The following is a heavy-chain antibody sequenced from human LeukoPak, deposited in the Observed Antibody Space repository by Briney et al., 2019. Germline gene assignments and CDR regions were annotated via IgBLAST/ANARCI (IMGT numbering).Heavy chain of an antibody. J-gene: IGHJ5*02. Sequence: GGSLRLSCAASGFTFSSDAMSWVRQAPGKGLEWVSSISGSSSYIYYADSMKGRFTISRDNAKNSLYLQMNSLRAEDTAVYYCARGSSNVAARNNWFDPWGQGTLVTVSS. CDR1: GFTFSSDA. D-gene: IGHD6-6*01. CDR2: ISGSSSYI. V-gene: IGHV3-21*01. CDR3: ARGSSNVAARNNWFDP.